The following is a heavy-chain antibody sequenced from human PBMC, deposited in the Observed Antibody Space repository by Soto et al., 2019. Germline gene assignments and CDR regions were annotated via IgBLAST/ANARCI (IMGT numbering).Heavy chain of an antibody. CDR1: GYTFTSTG. CDR3: AVATFGALQPRY. V-gene: IGHV1-18*01. Sequence: QVPLVQSGPEVKQPGASVKVSCKASGYTFTSTGITWVRQAPGQGFEWRGWISGYNGDTIYAQKLQGRDTMTTDTSTTTASMELRSLTSDDTALYSCAVATFGALQPRYWGQGTLVTVAS. D-gene: IGHD3-10*01. CDR2: ISGYNGDT. J-gene: IGHJ4*02.